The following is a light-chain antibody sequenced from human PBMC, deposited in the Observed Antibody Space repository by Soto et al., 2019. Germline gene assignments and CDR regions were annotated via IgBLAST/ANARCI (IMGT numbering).Light chain of an antibody. J-gene: IGKJ1*01. CDR2: GAS. CDR1: QSVSSN. Sequence: EIVMTQSPATLSVSPGERATLSCRASQSVSSNLAWYQQKPGQAPRLLIYGASTRATGIPARFSGSGSGTDFTLTIGSLQSEDFAVYYCQQYNNWPPERTFGQGTKVEIK. CDR3: QQYNNWPPERT. V-gene: IGKV3-15*01.